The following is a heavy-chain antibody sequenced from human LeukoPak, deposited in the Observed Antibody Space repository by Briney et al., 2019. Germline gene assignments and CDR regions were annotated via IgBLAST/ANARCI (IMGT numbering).Heavy chain of an antibody. J-gene: IGHJ4*02. Sequence: ASVKVSCKASGYTFTGYYMHWVRQAPGQGLEWMGWIDPNSDVTKYAQKFQGRVTVTRDTSISTAYMELIRLSSDVTAVYYCARGYGAQPHYDYWGQGTLVTVSS. CDR3: ARGYGAQPHYDY. V-gene: IGHV1-2*02. D-gene: IGHD4-17*01. CDR1: GYTFTGYY. CDR2: IDPNSDVT.